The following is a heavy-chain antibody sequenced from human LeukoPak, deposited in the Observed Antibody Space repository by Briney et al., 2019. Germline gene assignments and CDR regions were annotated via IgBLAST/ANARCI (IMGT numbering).Heavy chain of an antibody. D-gene: IGHD5-24*01. J-gene: IGHJ3*02. CDR1: GFTVSSSF. CDR2: IYSNGNT. CDR3: ARTNNYAFDI. Sequence: AASGFTVSSSFMSWVRQAPGKGLEWVSIIYSNGNTHYADSVRGRFTISRDNSMNTLYLQMNNLRAEDTAVYYCARTNNYAFDIWGLGTMVTVSS. V-gene: IGHV3-53*01.